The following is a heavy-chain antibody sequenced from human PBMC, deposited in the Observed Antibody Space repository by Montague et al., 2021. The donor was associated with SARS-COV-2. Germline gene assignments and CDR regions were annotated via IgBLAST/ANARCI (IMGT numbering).Heavy chain of an antibody. CDR2: ICYSGST. Sequence: SETLSLTCTVSGGSISSSSYYWGWIRQPPGKGLEWIGSICYSGSTYYNPSLKSRVTISVDTSKNQFSLKLSSVTAADTAVYYCARGVVAAPPVVDYWGRGTLVTVSS. CDR1: GGSISSSSYY. CDR3: ARGVVAAPPVVDY. V-gene: IGHV4-39*01. D-gene: IGHD2-15*01. J-gene: IGHJ4*02.